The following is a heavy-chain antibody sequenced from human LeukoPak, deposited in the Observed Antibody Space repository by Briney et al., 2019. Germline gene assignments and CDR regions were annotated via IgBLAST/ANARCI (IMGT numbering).Heavy chain of an antibody. CDR1: GFTFSSYW. V-gene: IGHV3-7*01. D-gene: IGHD4-23*01. Sequence: GGSPRLSCAASGFTFSSYWMSWVRQAPGKGLEWVANIKQDGSEKYYVDSVKGRFTISRDNAKNSLYLHMNSLRAEDTAVYYCARDYGGSSPFDYWGQGTLVTVSS. CDR3: ARDYGGSSPFDY. J-gene: IGHJ4*02. CDR2: IKQDGSEK.